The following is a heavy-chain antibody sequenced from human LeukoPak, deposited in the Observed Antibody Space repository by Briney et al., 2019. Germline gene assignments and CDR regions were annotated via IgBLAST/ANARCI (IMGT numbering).Heavy chain of an antibody. CDR2: IKQDGREK. J-gene: IGHJ6*03. Sequence: GGSLRLSCAASGFTFSSYWMSWVRQAPGKGLEWVANIKQDGREKYHLHSVKGRFTISRDNAKNSLYLEMNSLRAEDTAVYYCARDAWSVVVVAATDSPYYYYYYMDVWGKGTTVTVSS. CDR1: GFTFSSYW. V-gene: IGHV3-7*01. D-gene: IGHD2-15*01. CDR3: ARDAWSVVVVAATDSPYYYYYYMDV.